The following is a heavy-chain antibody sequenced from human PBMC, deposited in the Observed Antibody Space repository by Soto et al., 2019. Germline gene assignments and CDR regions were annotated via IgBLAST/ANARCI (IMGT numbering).Heavy chain of an antibody. V-gene: IGHV4-39*02. J-gene: IGHJ5*02. CDR2: IYYSGST. CDR3: ARALTGGWFDP. CDR1: GGSISSSSYY. Sequence: QLQLQESGPGLVKPSETLSLTCTVSGGSISSSSYYWGWIRQPPGKGLEWIGSIYYSGSTYYNPSLKSRVTISVDPSKNPLSLELSSVTAADTAVYSCARALTGGWFDPWGQGTLVTVSS. D-gene: IGHD3-16*01.